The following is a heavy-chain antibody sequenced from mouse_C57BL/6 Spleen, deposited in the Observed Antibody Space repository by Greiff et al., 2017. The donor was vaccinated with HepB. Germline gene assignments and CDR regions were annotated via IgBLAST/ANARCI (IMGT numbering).Heavy chain of an antibody. J-gene: IGHJ3*01. CDR2: INPGSGGT. CDR1: GYAFTNYL. CDR3: ARGDYDGYQAWFAY. V-gene: IGHV1-54*01. D-gene: IGHD2-3*01. Sequence: QVQLQQSGAELVRPGTSVKVSCKASGYAFTNYLIEWVKQRPGQGLEWIGVINPGSGGTNYNEKFKGKATLTADKSSSTAYMQLSSLTSEDSAVYFCARGDYDGYQAWFAYWGQGTLVTVSA.